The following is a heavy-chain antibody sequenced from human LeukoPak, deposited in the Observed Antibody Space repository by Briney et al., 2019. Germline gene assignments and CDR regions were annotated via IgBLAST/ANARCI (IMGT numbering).Heavy chain of an antibody. CDR1: GGSFSSYY. CDR2: INHSGST. Sequence: SETLSLTCAVYGGSFSSYYWSWIRQPPGKGLEWIGEINHSGSTNYNPSLKSRVTISVDTSKNQFSLKLSSVTAADTAVYYCARGGKRAAAGRGAEYFQHWGQGTLVTVSS. V-gene: IGHV4-34*01. J-gene: IGHJ1*01. D-gene: IGHD6-13*01. CDR3: ARGGKRAAAGRGAEYFQH.